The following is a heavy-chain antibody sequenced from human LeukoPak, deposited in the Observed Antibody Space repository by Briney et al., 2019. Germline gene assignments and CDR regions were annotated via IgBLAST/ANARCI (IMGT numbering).Heavy chain of an antibody. CDR2: ISGSGGSI. CDR1: GFTFSNYA. Sequence: PGGSLRLSCAASGFTFSNYAMSWVRQAPGKGLERVSAISGSGGSIYYADSVKGRFTISRDNSKNTLYLQMNGLRAEDTAVYYCAKETAFDSSGYALDYWGQGTLVTVSS. J-gene: IGHJ4*02. V-gene: IGHV3-23*01. CDR3: AKETAFDSSGYALDY. D-gene: IGHD3-22*01.